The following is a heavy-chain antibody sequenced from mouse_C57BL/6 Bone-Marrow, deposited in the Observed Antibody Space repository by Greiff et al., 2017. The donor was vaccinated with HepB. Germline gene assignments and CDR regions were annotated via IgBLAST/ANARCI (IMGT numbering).Heavy chain of an antibody. CDR1: GYTFTSYW. J-gene: IGHJ1*03. CDR2: IDPSDSYT. V-gene: IGHV1-69*01. Sequence: QVQLQQPGAELLMPGASVKLSCKASGYTFTSYWMHWVKQRPGQGLEWIGEIDPSDSYTNYNQKFKGKSTLTVDKSSSTAYMQLSSLTSEDSAVYYCARLRPWYFDVWGTGTTVTVSS. CDR3: ARLRPWYFDV. D-gene: IGHD1-2*01.